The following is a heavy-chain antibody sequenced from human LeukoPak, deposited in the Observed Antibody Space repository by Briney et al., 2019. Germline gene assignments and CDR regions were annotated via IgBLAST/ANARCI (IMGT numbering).Heavy chain of an antibody. V-gene: IGHV5-51*01. CDR1: GYTFTNFW. CDR2: VSPSDSDT. CDR3: VRQPRVHTPDF. Sequence: GESLKISCEGSGYTFTNFWIGWVRQKPGKGLEWMGIVSPSDSDTRYSPSFQGQVTISADKSITTAYLQWSSLKASDTATYYCVRQPRVHTPDFWGQGTLVTASS. J-gene: IGHJ4*02. D-gene: IGHD1-1*01.